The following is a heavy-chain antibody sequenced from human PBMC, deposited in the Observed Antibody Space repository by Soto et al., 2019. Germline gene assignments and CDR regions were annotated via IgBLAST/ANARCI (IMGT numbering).Heavy chain of an antibody. D-gene: IGHD1-1*01. CDR1: GFTFSSYA. Sequence: GSLRLSCAASGFTFSSYAISWVRQAPGKGLEWVSAISGSGGSTYYADSVKGRFTISRDNSKNTLYLQMNSLRAEDTAVYYCAKGGPVQLKRRVSYYYGMNVWGQGTTVTVS. V-gene: IGHV3-23*01. CDR2: ISGSGGST. CDR3: AKGGPVQLKRRVSYYYGMNV. J-gene: IGHJ6*02.